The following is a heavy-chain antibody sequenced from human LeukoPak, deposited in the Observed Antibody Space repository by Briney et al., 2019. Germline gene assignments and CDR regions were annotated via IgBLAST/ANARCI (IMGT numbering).Heavy chain of an antibody. J-gene: IGHJ3*02. CDR3: AREDIVVVPAAKRRAFDI. Sequence: KPSETLSLTCAVYGGSFSGYYWSWIRQPPGKGLEWIGEINHSGSTNYNPSLKSRVTISVDTSKNQFSLKLSSVTAADTAVYYCAREDIVVVPAAKRRAFDIWGQGTMVTVSS. CDR1: GGSFSGYY. D-gene: IGHD2-2*01. CDR2: INHSGST. V-gene: IGHV4-34*01.